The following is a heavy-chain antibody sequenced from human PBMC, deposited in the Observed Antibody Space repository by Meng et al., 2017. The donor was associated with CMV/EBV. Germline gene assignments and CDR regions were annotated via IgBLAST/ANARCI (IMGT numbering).Heavy chain of an antibody. V-gene: IGHV3-33*06. J-gene: IGHJ4*02. Sequence: GESLKISCAASGFTFSSYGMHWVRQAPGKGLEWVAVIWYDGSNKYYADSVKGRFTISGDNSKNTLYLQMNSLRAEDTAVYYCAKDPLGYCSSTSCYPSPTYPSYWGQGTLVTVSS. D-gene: IGHD2-2*01. CDR2: IWYDGSNK. CDR3: AKDPLGYCSSTSCYPSPTYPSY. CDR1: GFTFSSYG.